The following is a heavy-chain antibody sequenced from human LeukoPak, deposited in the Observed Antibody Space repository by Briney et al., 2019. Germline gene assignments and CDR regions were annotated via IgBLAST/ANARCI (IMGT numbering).Heavy chain of an antibody. Sequence: GGSLRLSCAASGFTFDDYAMHWVRQAPGKGLEWVSLISGDGGSTYYADSVKGRFTISRDNTKNSLSLQLNGLRAEDTAVYYCARDGTAPGLYFDLWGQGTLVTVSS. J-gene: IGHJ4*01. CDR2: ISGDGGST. V-gene: IGHV3-43*02. CDR1: GFTFDDYA. CDR3: ARDGTAPGLYFDL. D-gene: IGHD6-13*01.